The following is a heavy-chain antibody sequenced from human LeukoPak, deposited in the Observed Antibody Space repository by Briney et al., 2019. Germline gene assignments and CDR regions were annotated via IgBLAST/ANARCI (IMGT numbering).Heavy chain of an antibody. V-gene: IGHV3-53*01. CDR3: AVYSSLDY. CDR1: GFTASNNY. CDR2: IYSGGNT. J-gene: IGHJ4*02. Sequence: PGGSLRLSCAASGFTASNNYMSWVRQAPGKGLEWVSLIYSGGNTYYADSVRGRFSISRDNSKNTLYPQMNSLRAEDTAIYYCAVYSSLDYWSQGTLVTVSS. D-gene: IGHD3-22*01.